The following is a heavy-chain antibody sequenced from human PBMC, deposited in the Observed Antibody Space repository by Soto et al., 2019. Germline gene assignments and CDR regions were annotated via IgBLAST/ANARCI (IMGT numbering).Heavy chain of an antibody. CDR1: GGSFSGYY. Sequence: QVQLQQWGAGLLKPSETLSLTCAVYGGSFSGYYWSWIRQPPGKGLEWIGEINHSGSTNYNPSLKSRVTISVDTSKNQFSLKLSSVTAADTAVYYCANPSGGEVDYWGQGTLVTVSS. J-gene: IGHJ4*02. CDR2: INHSGST. CDR3: ANPSGGEVDY. V-gene: IGHV4-34*01. D-gene: IGHD7-27*01.